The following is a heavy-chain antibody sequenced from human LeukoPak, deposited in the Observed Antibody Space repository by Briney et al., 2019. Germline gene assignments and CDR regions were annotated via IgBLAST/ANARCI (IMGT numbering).Heavy chain of an antibody. D-gene: IGHD3-3*01. J-gene: IGHJ4*02. CDR3: ARPYYDFWSGSNSYFDY. Sequence: GGSLRLSCAASGFTFSSYSMNWVRQAPGKGLEWVSSISSSSSYIYYADSVKGRFTISRDNAKNSLYLQMNSLRAEDTAVYYCARPYYDFWSGSNSYFDYWGQGTLVTVSS. V-gene: IGHV3-21*01. CDR1: GFTFSSYS. CDR2: ISSSSSYI.